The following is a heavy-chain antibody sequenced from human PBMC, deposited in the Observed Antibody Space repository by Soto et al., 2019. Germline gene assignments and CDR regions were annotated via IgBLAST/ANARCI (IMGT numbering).Heavy chain of an antibody. CDR3: AREGALKPFSS. Sequence: GGSLRLSCVASGFTFSNYNMNWVRQAPGKGLEWVSHISGTGVYIHYADAVKGRFTISRDNAKSSVYLQMNSLRAEGTAVYYCAREGALKPFSSWGQGALVTVS. CDR2: ISGTGVYI. V-gene: IGHV3-21*01. CDR1: GFTFSNYN. J-gene: IGHJ5*02.